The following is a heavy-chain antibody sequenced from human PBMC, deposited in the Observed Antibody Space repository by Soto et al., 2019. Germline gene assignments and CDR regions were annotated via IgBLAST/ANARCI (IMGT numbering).Heavy chain of an antibody. CDR3: ATGVIWIGYFTVDS. J-gene: IGHJ4*02. CDR2: FIPVYRTL. V-gene: IGHV1-69*13. CDR1: GGSFGKSA. Sequence: SVQVSCKASGGSFGKSAINWVRQTPGQGLEWLGGFIPVYRTLNYAQKFQGRVTITADESTGTAYMTLSSLASDDTAVYYCATGVIWIGYFTVDSWGQGTRVTVS. D-gene: IGHD3-3*01.